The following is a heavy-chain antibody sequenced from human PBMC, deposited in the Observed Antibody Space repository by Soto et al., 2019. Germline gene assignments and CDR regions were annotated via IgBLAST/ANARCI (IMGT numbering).Heavy chain of an antibody. CDR2: INPSGPGT. CDR3: ARGSLTTVTSPLDY. J-gene: IGHJ4*02. D-gene: IGHD4-17*01. V-gene: IGHV1-46*03. Sequence: QVQLVQSGAEVKKPGASVKVSCKASGYTFTSYYMHWVRQAPGQGLEWMGIINPSGPGTTYAQSFKGRISMTRDTSTSTVYMDLSSLRSEDTAVYYCARGSLTTVTSPLDYWGQGTLVTVSS. CDR1: GYTFTSYY.